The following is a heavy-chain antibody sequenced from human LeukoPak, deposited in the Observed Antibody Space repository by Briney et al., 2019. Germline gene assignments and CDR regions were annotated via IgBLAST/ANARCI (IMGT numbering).Heavy chain of an antibody. J-gene: IGHJ4*02. CDR3: ARGWLAETTVVTPYNY. D-gene: IGHD4-23*01. CDR1: GGTFSNYA. Sequence: SVKVSCKASGGTFSNYAINWVRQAPGQGLEWMGGIIPIFGTAHYSQKFQGRVTITAVDSMSTAYVELSSQRSEDTAVYYCARGWLAETTVVTPYNYWGQGTLVTVSS. CDR2: IIPIFGTA. V-gene: IGHV1-69*01.